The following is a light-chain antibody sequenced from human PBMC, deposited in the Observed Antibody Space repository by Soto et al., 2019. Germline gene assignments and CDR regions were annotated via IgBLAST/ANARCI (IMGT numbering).Light chain of an antibody. Sequence: EIVMTQSPATLSVSPGERDPLSCRASQSVSSDLAWYHKKPGQAPRLLIYGASTRATGIPARFSGSGSGTEFTLTINSLQSEEFAVYYCQQYNNWPRTCGQGTKLEIK. J-gene: IGKJ1*01. CDR2: GAS. V-gene: IGKV3-15*01. CDR1: QSVSSD. CDR3: QQYNNWPRT.